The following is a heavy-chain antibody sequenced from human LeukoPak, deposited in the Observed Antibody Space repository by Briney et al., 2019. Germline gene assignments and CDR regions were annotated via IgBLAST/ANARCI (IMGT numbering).Heavy chain of an antibody. D-gene: IGHD3-3*01. Sequence: GGSLRLSCAASGFTFSSYAMSWVRQAPGKGLEWVSAISGSGGSTYYADSVKGRFTLSRDNAKNSIYLHMDSLRAEDTAVYYCTSRGDFWSGYWAMNVWGQGTTVIVSS. V-gene: IGHV3-23*01. CDR1: GFTFSSYA. J-gene: IGHJ6*02. CDR2: ISGSGGST. CDR3: TSRGDFWSGYWAMNV.